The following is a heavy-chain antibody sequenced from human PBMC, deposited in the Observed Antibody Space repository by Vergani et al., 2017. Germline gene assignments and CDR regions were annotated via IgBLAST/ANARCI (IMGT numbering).Heavy chain of an antibody. J-gene: IGHJ4*02. D-gene: IGHD4-11*01. V-gene: IGHV3-30*02. CDR3: AKLPDYSNYGYFDY. CDR2: IRSDESRR. Sequence: QVQLVESGGGVVQPGGSLRLSCAASGFTFNSYSMHWVRQAPGKGLEWVASIRSDESRRYYGDSMEGPFTISRDNSKNTLYLQMNSLRAEDTAVYYCAKLPDYSNYGYFDYWGQGTLVTVSS. CDR1: GFTFNSYS.